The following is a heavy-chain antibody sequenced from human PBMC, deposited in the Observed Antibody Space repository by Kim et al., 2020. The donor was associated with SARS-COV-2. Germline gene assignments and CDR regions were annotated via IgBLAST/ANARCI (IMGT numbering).Heavy chain of an antibody. D-gene: IGHD1-1*01. Sequence: GGSLRLSCAASGFTFSDSPIHWVRQASGKGLEWVGRIRSKVYSYATSYAASVKGRFTISRDDSESMAYLQMNSLKTEDTAVYYCTRIPGTTLAFWYALDV. J-gene: IGHJ3*01. CDR2: IRSKVYSYAT. CDR1: GFTFSDSP. CDR3: TRIPGTTLAFWYALDV. V-gene: IGHV3-73*01.